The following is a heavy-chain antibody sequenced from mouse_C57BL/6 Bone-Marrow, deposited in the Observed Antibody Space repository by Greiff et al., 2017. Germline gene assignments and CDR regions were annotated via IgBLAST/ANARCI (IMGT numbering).Heavy chain of an antibody. CDR1: GFTFSSYG. J-gene: IGHJ3*01. CDR3: ARHCTDYCRFAC. D-gene: IGHD2-1*01. CDR2: ISSGGSYT. Sequence: DVQLVESGADLVKPGGSLKLSCAASGFTFSSYGMSWVRQTPDKRLEWVATISSGGSYTYYPDSVKGRFTISRDNAKNTLYLQMSSLKSEDTAMYYCARHCTDYCRFACWGQGTLVTVSA. V-gene: IGHV5-6*01.